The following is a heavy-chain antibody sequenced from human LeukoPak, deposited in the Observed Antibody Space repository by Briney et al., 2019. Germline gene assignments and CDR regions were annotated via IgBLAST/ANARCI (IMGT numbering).Heavy chain of an antibody. J-gene: IGHJ6*02. D-gene: IGHD2-2*01. CDR3: ASLWGGIVPAAPNYYYYGMDV. CDR1: GYTFTGYY. Sequence: GASVKVSCKASGYTFTGYYMHWVRQAPGQGLEWMGWINPNSGGTNYAQKFQGRVTMTRDTSISTAYMELSRLRSDDTAVYYCASLWGGIVPAAPNYYYYGMDVWGQGTTVTVSS. V-gene: IGHV1-2*02. CDR2: INPNSGGT.